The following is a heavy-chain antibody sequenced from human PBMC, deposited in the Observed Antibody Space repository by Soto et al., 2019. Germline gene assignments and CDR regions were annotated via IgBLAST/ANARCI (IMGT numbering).Heavy chain of an antibody. Sequence: SVKVSCKASGYTFTSYYMHWVRQAPGQGLEWMGGIIPIFGTANYAQKFQGRVTITADESTSTAYMELSSLRSEDTAVYYCARDSAPRISIAARPDPYYYYGMDVWGQGTTVTVSS. D-gene: IGHD6-6*01. CDR2: IIPIFGTA. J-gene: IGHJ6*02. V-gene: IGHV1-69*13. CDR3: ARDSAPRISIAARPDPYYYYGMDV. CDR1: GYTFTSYY.